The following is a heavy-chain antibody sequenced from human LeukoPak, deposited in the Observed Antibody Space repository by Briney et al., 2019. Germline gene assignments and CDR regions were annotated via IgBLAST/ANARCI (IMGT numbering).Heavy chain of an antibody. CDR1: GYTFTGYY. CDR3: ASHSSPPAVDTAMVALDY. CDR2: INPNSGGT. V-gene: IGHV1-2*02. D-gene: IGHD5-18*01. Sequence: GASVKVSCKASGYTFTGYYMHWVRQAPGQGLEWMGWINPNSGGTNYAQKFQGRVTMTRDTSISTAYMELSRLRSDDTAVYYCASHSSPPAVDTAMVALDYWGQGTLVTVSS. J-gene: IGHJ4*02.